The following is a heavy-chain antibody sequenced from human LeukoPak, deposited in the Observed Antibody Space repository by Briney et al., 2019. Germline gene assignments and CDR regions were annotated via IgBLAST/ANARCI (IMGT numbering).Heavy chain of an antibody. J-gene: IGHJ4*02. CDR1: GFTFTSYA. CDR2: ISCSSRDI. V-gene: IGHV3-21*01. CDR3: ARDSDSSGHYYMDYFDY. D-gene: IGHD3-22*01. Sequence: PGGSLRLSCAASGFTFTSYAMNWVRQAPGKGLEWVSSISCSSRDINYADSVKGRFTISRDNAWNSLYLQMNSLRAEDTAVYYCARDSDSSGHYYMDYFDYWGQGALVTVSS.